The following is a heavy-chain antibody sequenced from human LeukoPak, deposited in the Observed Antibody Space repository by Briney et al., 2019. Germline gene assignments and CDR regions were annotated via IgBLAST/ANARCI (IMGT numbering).Heavy chain of an antibody. D-gene: IGHD6-19*01. Sequence: PGGSLRLSCAASGFTFSSYAMSWVRQAPGKGLEWASAISGSGGSTYYADSVKGRFTISRDNSKNTLYLQMNSLRAEDTAVYYCAKEDVNWAVAGRGQAFDYWGQGTLVTVSS. CDR2: ISGSGGST. J-gene: IGHJ4*02. V-gene: IGHV3-23*01. CDR3: AKEDVNWAVAGRGQAFDY. CDR1: GFTFSSYA.